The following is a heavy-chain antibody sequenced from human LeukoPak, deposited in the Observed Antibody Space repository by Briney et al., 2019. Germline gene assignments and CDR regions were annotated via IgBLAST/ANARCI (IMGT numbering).Heavy chain of an antibody. V-gene: IGHV1-2*02. CDR1: GYTFTGYY. CDR3: AAVPTWIQLWPGEGAFDI. CDR2: INPNSGGT. D-gene: IGHD5-18*01. Sequence: GASVKVSCKASGYTFTGYYMHWVRQAPGQGLERMGWINPNSGGTNYAQKFQGRVTMTRDTSISTAYMELSRLRSDDTAVYYCAAVPTWIQLWPGEGAFDIWGQGTMVTVSS. J-gene: IGHJ3*02.